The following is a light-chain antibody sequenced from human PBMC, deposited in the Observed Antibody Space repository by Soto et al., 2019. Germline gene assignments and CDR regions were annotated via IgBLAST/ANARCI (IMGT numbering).Light chain of an antibody. J-gene: IGKJ2*01. Sequence: DIQLTQSPSFLYASIGDRVTITCRASQDISNYLAWYQQKPGKAPKLLIYVASTLQSGIPSRFSGSGSVTEFTLTISSLQPEDFATYYLQQLKSYTTFGQGTKQEIK. CDR2: VAS. V-gene: IGKV1-9*01. CDR1: QDISNY. CDR3: QQLKSYTT.